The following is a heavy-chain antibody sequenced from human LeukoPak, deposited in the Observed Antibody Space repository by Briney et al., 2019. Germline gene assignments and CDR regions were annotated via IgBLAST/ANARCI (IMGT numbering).Heavy chain of an antibody. J-gene: IGHJ4*02. CDR2: IYSGGST. Sequence: GGSLRLSCAASGFTVSSNYMSWVRQAPGKGLEWVSVIYSGGSTYYDDSVKGRFTISRDNSKNTLYLQMNSLRAEDTAVYYCARALNDFFDYWGQGTLVTVSS. V-gene: IGHV3-53*01. CDR3: ARALNDFFDY. CDR1: GFTVSSNY.